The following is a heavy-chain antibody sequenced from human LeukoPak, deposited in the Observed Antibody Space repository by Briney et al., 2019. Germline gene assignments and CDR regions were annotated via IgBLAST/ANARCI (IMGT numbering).Heavy chain of an antibody. CDR2: IYTSGST. D-gene: IGHD4-17*01. V-gene: IGHV4-61*02. J-gene: IGHJ4*02. Sequence: NASETLSLTCTVSGGSISSSSYYWGWIRQPAGKGLEWIGRIYTSGSTNYNPSLKSRVTMSVDTSKNQFSLKLSSVTAADTAVYYCARDGDYGDGDYLGQGTLVTVSS. CDR1: GGSISSSSYY. CDR3: ARDGDYGDGDY.